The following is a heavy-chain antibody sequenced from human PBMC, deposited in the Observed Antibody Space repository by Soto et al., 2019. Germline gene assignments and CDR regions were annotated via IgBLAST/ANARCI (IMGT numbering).Heavy chain of an antibody. CDR3: ARVEELGSTPESYYFDY. J-gene: IGHJ4*02. D-gene: IGHD7-27*01. V-gene: IGHV3-30-3*01. CDR2: ISYDGSNK. Sequence: QVQLVESGGGVVQPGRSLRLSCAASGFTFSSYAMHWVRQAPGKGLEWVAVISYDGSNKYYADSVKGRFTISRDNSKNTLYLQMNSLRAEDTAVYYCARVEELGSTPESYYFDYWGQGTLVTVSS. CDR1: GFTFSSYA.